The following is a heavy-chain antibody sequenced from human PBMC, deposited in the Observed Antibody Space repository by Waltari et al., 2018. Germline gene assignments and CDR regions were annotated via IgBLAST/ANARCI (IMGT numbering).Heavy chain of an antibody. CDR1: GGTFSKYT. J-gene: IGHJ5*02. Sequence: QVQLVQSGAEVKKPRSSVKISCKASGGTFSKYTISWMRQAPGQGLEWMGGIIPMLGTTNYAQKFQGRVTITADKSTSTAYMELSSLRSEDTAFYYCAKDGREAAGTGWFDPWGQGTLVTVSS. D-gene: IGHD6-13*01. CDR2: IIPMLGTT. V-gene: IGHV1-69*10. CDR3: AKDGREAAGTGWFDP.